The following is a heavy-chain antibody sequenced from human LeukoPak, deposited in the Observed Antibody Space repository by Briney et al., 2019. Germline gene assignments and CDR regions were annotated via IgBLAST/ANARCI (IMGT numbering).Heavy chain of an antibody. CDR1: GGSISSFF. CDR2: IYDTGST. J-gene: IGHJ4*02. V-gene: IGHV4-59*08. D-gene: IGHD5-24*01. CDR3: ARFRDGYNSRVFDY. Sequence: SSETLSLTCTVSGGSISSFFWSWIRQPPGRGLEWIGYIYDTGSTNYNPSLKSRVTVSVDTSKNQFSLKLSSVTAADTAVYYCARFRDGYNSRVFDYWGQGTLVTVSS.